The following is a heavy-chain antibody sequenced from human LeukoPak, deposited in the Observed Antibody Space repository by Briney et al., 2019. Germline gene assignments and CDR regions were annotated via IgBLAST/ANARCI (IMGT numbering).Heavy chain of an antibody. CDR3: ATTRGFDY. CDR2: ISYDGRNK. Sequence: PGKSLRLSCAASGFTFNNYGMHWVRQAPGKGLEWVAVISYDGRNKHYPDSVKGRFTISRDNAKSSLFLQMNSLRTEDTAVYYCATTRGFDYWGQGTLVTVSS. D-gene: IGHD1-1*01. CDR1: GFTFNNYG. V-gene: IGHV3-30*03. J-gene: IGHJ4*02.